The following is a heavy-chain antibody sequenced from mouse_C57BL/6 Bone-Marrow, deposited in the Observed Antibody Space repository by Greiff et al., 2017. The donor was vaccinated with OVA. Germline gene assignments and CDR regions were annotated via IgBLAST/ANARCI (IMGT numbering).Heavy chain of an antibody. CDR1: GYAFSSSW. Sequence: VQLQQSGPELVKPGASVKISCKASGYAFSSSWMNWVKQRPGKGLEWIGRIYPGDGDTNYNGKFKGKATLTADKSSSTAYMQLSSLTSEDSAVYFCARKGGSSHFDYWGQGTTLTVSS. J-gene: IGHJ2*01. D-gene: IGHD1-1*01. V-gene: IGHV1-82*01. CDR2: IYPGDGDT. CDR3: ARKGGSSHFDY.